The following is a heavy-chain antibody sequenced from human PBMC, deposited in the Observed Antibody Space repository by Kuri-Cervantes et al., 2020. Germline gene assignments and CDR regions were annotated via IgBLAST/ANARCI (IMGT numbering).Heavy chain of an antibody. D-gene: IGHD4-23*01. CDR2: ISSSGGTM. CDR1: GFTFSDYY. J-gene: IGHJ4*02. Sequence: GGSLRLSCAASGFTFSDYYMSWVRQAPGKGLEWVSYISSSGGTMYYADSVKGRFTISRDNAKNSLYLQMNSLRAEDTAVYYCARDGSTVVRGLDYWGQGTLVTVSS. CDR3: ARDGSTVVRGLDY. V-gene: IGHV3-11*01.